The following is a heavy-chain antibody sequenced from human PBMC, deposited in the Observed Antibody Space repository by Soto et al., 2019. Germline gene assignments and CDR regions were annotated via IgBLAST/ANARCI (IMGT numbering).Heavy chain of an antibody. CDR3: ARGDRGGSGSPASYYYSGLDV. J-gene: IGHJ6*02. CDR2: VSAGGDMT. D-gene: IGHD3-10*01. CDR1: GFILSSYA. Sequence: QSGGSLRLSCTASGFILSSYATSWVRQAPGKGLEWVSSVSAGGDMTYNSDSVKGRFTISRDNSNNALFLQMNSLRIEDTALYYCARGDRGGSGSPASYYYSGLDVWGQGTTVTVSS. V-gene: IGHV3-23*01.